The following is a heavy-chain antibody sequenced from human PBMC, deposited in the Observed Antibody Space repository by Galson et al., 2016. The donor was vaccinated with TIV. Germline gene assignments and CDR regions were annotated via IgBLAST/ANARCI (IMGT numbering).Heavy chain of an antibody. Sequence: SLRLSCAASGFTFTNYAMSWVRQAPGKGLEWVSAISGSGGSTNYADSVKGRFTISRDNSKNTLYLQMNSLRAEDTAVYYCAKKRGYYDSSGHYRGLNSYWYFDLWGRGTLVTVSS. J-gene: IGHJ2*01. CDR3: AKKRGYYDSSGHYRGLNSYWYFDL. CDR1: GFTFTNYA. V-gene: IGHV3-23*01. D-gene: IGHD3-22*01. CDR2: ISGSGGST.